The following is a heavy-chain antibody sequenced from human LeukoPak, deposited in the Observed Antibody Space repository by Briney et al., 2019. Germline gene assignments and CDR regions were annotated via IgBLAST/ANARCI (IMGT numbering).Heavy chain of an antibody. J-gene: IGHJ6*03. CDR1: GFTFSRYS. CDR2: ISSSGSTI. D-gene: IGHD2-21*02. V-gene: IGHV3-48*04. Sequence: GGSLRLSCVVSGFTFSRYSMNWVRQAPGKGLEWVSSISSSGSTIYYADSVKGRFTISRDNAKNSLYLQMNSLRAEDTAVYYCARDFSGDWDYYYYYMDVWGKGTTVTISS. CDR3: ARDFSGDWDYYYYYMDV.